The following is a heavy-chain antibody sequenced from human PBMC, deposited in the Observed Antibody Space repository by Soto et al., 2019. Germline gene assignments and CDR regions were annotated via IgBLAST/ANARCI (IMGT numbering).Heavy chain of an antibody. CDR2: IYYSGST. V-gene: IGHV4-31*03. CDR3: ARVWEDYYGSSMDV. D-gene: IGHD3-10*01. CDR1: GGSINSGGYY. Sequence: QVQLQESGPGLVKPSQTLSLTCTVSGGSINSGGYYWSWIRQHPGKGLEWIGYIYYSGSTYYNPSLKSRVTISVDTTKNQFSLRLSSVTAADTAVYYCARVWEDYYGSSMDVWGQGTTVIVSS. J-gene: IGHJ6*02.